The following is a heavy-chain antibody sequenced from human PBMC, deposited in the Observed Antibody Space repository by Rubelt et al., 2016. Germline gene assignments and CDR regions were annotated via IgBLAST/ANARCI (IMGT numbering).Heavy chain of an antibody. CDR2: INTNTGNP. J-gene: IGHJ6*02. CDR3: ARDGGAGGSWYKEYYGMDV. D-gene: IGHD6-13*01. V-gene: IGHV7-4-1*02. Sequence: VRQAPGQGLEWMGWINTNTGNPTYAQGFTGRFVFSLDTSVSTAYLQISSLKAEDTAVYYCARDGGAGGSWYKEYYGMDVWGQGTTVTVSS.